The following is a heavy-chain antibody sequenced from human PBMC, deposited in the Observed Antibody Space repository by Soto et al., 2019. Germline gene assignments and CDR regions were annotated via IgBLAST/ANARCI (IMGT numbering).Heavy chain of an antibody. CDR1: GFTFSSYA. D-gene: IGHD1-26*01. J-gene: IGHJ4*02. Sequence: QPGGSLRLSCAASGFTFSSYAMSWVRQAPGKGLEWVSAISGSGGSTYYADSVKGRFTISRDNSKNTLYLQMNSLRAEDTAVYYCAKDGDIVGASAGYFDYWGQGTLVTVSS. V-gene: IGHV3-23*01. CDR2: ISGSGGST. CDR3: AKDGDIVGASAGYFDY.